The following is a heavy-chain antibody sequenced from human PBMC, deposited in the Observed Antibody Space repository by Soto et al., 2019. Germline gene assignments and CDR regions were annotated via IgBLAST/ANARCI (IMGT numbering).Heavy chain of an antibody. V-gene: IGHV3-23*01. D-gene: IGHD3-22*01. CDR2: ISGSGGST. CDR3: AKSDSSGYFGY. Sequence: GGSLRLSCAASGFTFSSYAMSWVRQAPGKGLEWVSAISGSGGSTYYADSVKGRFTISRDNSKNTLYLQMNSLRAEDTAAYYCAKSDSSGYFGYWGQGTLVTVSS. CDR1: GFTFSSYA. J-gene: IGHJ4*02.